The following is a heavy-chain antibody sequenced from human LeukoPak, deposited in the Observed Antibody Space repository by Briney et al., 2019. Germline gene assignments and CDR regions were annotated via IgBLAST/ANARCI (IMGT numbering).Heavy chain of an antibody. CDR3: ARADRMYYYGSGKSY. Sequence: GGSLRLSCAASGFTFSSYWMSWVRQAPGKGLEWVANIKQDGSEKYYVDSVKGRFTISRDNAKNPLYLQMDCLRAEETAVYYCARADRMYYYGSGKSYGGQGTLLTVSA. D-gene: IGHD3-10*01. V-gene: IGHV3-7*03. J-gene: IGHJ4*02. CDR1: GFTFSSYW. CDR2: IKQDGSEK.